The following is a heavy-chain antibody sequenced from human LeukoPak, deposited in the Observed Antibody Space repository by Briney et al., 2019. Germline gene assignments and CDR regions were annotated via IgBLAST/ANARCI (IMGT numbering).Heavy chain of an antibody. J-gene: IGHJ4*02. CDR1: GFTFSSYA. Sequence: GGSLRLSCAASGFTFSSYAMHWVRQAPGKGLEWVAVIWYDGSNKYYADSVKGRSTISRDNSKNTLYLRMNSLRAEDTAVYYCARGFIAAAGTGYFDYWGQGTLVTVSS. CDR3: ARGFIAAAGTGYFDY. D-gene: IGHD6-13*01. CDR2: IWYDGSNK. V-gene: IGHV3-33*01.